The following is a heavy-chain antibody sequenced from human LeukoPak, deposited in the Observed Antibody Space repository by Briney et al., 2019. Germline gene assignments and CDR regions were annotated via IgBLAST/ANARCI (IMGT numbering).Heavy chain of an antibody. V-gene: IGHV1-69*05. D-gene: IGHD2-8*01. CDR3: ASAMVAVDAFDI. CDR2: IIPIFGTA. J-gene: IGHJ3*02. Sequence: GASVKVSCKASGYTFISYGINWVRQAPGQGLEWMGGIIPIFGTANYAQKFQGRVTITTDESTSTAYMELSSLRSEDTAVYYCASAMVAVDAFDIWGQGTMVTVSS. CDR1: GYTFISYG.